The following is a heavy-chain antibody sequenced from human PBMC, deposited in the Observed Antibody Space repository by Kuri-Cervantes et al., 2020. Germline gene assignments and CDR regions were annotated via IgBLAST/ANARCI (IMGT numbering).Heavy chain of an antibody. CDR3: AGSSWSKDAFDI. J-gene: IGHJ3*02. CDR1: GFTFDDYA. D-gene: IGHD6-13*01. V-gene: IGHV3-9*01. Sequence: SLKISCAASGFTFDDYAMQWVRQAPGKGLEWVSGISWNSGSIGYADSVKGRFTISRDNAKNSLYLQMNSLRAEDTAVYYCAGSSWSKDAFDIWGQGTMVTVSS. CDR2: ISWNSGSI.